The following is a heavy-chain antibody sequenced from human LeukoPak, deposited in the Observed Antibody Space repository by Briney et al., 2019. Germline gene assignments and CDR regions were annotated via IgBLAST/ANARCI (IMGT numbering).Heavy chain of an antibody. CDR3: TTTGADTRNWFDP. CDR2: IKNKIDGGTT. V-gene: IGHV3-15*01. D-gene: IGHD5-18*01. CDR1: GFSFSDAW. Sequence: TGGSLRLSCAASGFSFSDAWMTWVRQAPGKGPEWVGRIKNKIDGGTTDYAAPVKGRFTISREDSKNMLYLQMNSLKTEDTAVYYCTTTGADTRNWFDPWGQGTLVTVSS. J-gene: IGHJ5*02.